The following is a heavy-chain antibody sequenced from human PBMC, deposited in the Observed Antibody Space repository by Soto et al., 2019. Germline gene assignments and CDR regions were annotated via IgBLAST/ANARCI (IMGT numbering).Heavy chain of an antibody. Sequence: PVGSLRLSCEASGFSIRDYWMHWVRQAPGEGLVWVSCINGDASSTTYADSVKGRFTISRDDAKNTVYLQTTSLRAEDTAVYFCARDRSYAMEVWGQGTRVTVSS. CDR1: GFSIRDYW. CDR3: ARDRSYAMEV. V-gene: IGHV3-74*01. J-gene: IGHJ6*02. CDR2: INGDASST.